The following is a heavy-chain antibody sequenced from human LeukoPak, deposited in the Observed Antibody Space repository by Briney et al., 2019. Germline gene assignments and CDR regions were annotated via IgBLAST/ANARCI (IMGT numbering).Heavy chain of an antibody. CDR1: GGSISSGDYY. D-gene: IGHD3-10*01. CDR3: ARGNYYGSGLSYSGDY. J-gene: IGHJ4*02. Sequence: SETLSLTCTVSGGSISSGDYYWSWIRQPPGKGLEWIGYIYYSGSTYYNPSLKSRVTISVDTSKNQFSLKLSSVTAADTAVYYCARGNYYGSGLSYSGDYWGQGTLVTVSS. V-gene: IGHV4-30-4*08. CDR2: IYYSGST.